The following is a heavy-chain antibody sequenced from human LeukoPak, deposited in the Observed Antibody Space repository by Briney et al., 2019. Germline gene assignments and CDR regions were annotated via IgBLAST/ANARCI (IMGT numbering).Heavy chain of an antibody. Sequence: ASVKVSCKVSGYTLTELSMHWVRQAPGKGLEWMGGFDPEDGETIYAQKFQGRVTMTEDTSTDTAYMELSRLRSDDTAVCYCASGVVTTVAGVDYWGQGTLVTVSS. CDR1: GYTLTELS. CDR3: ASGVVTTVAGVDY. CDR2: FDPEDGET. J-gene: IGHJ4*02. V-gene: IGHV1-24*01. D-gene: IGHD3-3*01.